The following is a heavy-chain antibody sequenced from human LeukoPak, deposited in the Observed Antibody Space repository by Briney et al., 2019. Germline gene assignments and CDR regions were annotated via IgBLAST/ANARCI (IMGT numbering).Heavy chain of an antibody. D-gene: IGHD2-2*01. CDR1: GGSFSGFY. CDR2: INHSGST. V-gene: IGHV4-34*01. J-gene: IGHJ6*03. Sequence: KPSETLSLSCAVYGGSFSGFYWSWIRQPPGRGLEWIGEINHSGSTNYNPSLESRLTISVDTSKNQFSLKLSSVTAADTAVYYCAAGCSSTSCFWFYYTDVWAKGTTVTVSS. CDR3: AAGCSSTSCFWFYYTDV.